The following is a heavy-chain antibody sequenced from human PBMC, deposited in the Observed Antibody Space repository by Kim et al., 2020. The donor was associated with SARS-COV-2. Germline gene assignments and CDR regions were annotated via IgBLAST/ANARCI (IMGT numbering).Heavy chain of an antibody. J-gene: IGHJ4*02. Sequence: SETLSLTCAVYGGSFSGYYWSWIRQPPGKGLEWIGEINHSGSTNYNPSLKSRVTISVDKSKNKFSLKLSSVTAADTAVYYCARGRKWELLSRRSRHLFDYWGQGTLVTVSS. V-gene: IGHV4-34*01. CDR1: GGSFSGYY. CDR3: ARGRKWELLSRRSRHLFDY. D-gene: IGHD1-26*01. CDR2: INHSGST.